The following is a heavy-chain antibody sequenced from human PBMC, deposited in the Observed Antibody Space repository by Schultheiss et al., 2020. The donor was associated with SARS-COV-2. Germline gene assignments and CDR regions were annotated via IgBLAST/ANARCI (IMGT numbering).Heavy chain of an antibody. J-gene: IGHJ2*01. V-gene: IGHV3-48*04. CDR2: INCADNTK. CDR1: GFTFRNYW. CDR3: ARDRTGNSGGHFDL. Sequence: GGSLRLSCAASGFTFRNYWMHWVRQAPGKGPEWVSYINCADNTKWYADSVKGRFTISRDNARNSLYLQMNSLRAEDTAVYYCARDRTGNSGGHFDLWGRGTLVTVSS. D-gene: IGHD5-12*01.